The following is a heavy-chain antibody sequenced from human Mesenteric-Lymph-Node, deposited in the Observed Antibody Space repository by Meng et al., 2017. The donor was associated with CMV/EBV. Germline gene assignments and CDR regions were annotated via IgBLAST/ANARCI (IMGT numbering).Heavy chain of an antibody. CDR1: RVSVTSGAYH. CDR2: IYGTGIT. D-gene: IGHD2/OR15-2a*01. Sequence: QWQLPGSGPGRVKPSETLSLSCIVSRVSVTSGAYHWSWIRQSPGKGLEWIGYIYGTGITIYNPSLKSRVTILLETSKNQFSLKLNSVTTADTAVYYCAKSRSSTPGIVDDWGQGTLVTVSS. J-gene: IGHJ4*02. CDR3: AKSRSSTPGIVDD. V-gene: IGHV4-61*08.